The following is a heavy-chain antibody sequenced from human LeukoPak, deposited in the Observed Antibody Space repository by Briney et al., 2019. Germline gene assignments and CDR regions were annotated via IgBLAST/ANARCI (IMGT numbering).Heavy chain of an antibody. J-gene: IGHJ4*02. D-gene: IGHD3-3*01. CDR2: IIPIFGTA. Sequence: GSSVKVSCKASGGTFSSYAISWVRQAPAQGLEWMGGIIPIFGTANYAQKFQGRVTITADESTSTAYMELSSLRSEDTAVYYCARAPTPYDPHDYWGQGTLVTVSS. CDR3: ARAPTPYDPHDY. V-gene: IGHV1-69*01. CDR1: GGTFSSYA.